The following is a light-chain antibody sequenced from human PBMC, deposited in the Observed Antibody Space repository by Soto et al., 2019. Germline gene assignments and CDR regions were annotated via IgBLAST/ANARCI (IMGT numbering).Light chain of an antibody. J-gene: IGKJ2*01. CDR1: QSIRSY. V-gene: IGKV1-39*01. Sequence: DIQMTQSPSSLSASVGDRVTITCRASQSIRSYLNWYHQKPGKTPQLLIYGASNLQSGAPSRFTGSGSGTHFTLTISSLQPEDFATYYCQQLHSNPYTFGQGTKVEI. CDR3: QQLHSNPYT. CDR2: GAS.